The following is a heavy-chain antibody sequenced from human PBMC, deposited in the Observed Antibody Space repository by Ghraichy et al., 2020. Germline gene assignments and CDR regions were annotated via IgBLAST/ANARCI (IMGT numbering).Heavy chain of an antibody. CDR2: FDPEDGET. D-gene: IGHD3-22*01. V-gene: IGHV1-24*01. Sequence: ASVKVSCKVSGYTLTELSMHWVRQAPGKGLEWMGGFDPEDGETIYAQKFQGRVTMTEDTSTDTAYMELSSLRSEDTAVYYCATVPTRHYYDSSGYYRSYWYFDLWGRGTLVTVSS. CDR1: GYTLTELS. CDR3: ATVPTRHYYDSSGYYRSYWYFDL. J-gene: IGHJ2*01.